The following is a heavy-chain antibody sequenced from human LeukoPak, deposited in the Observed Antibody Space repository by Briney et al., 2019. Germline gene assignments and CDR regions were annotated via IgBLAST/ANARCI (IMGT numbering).Heavy chain of an antibody. Sequence: PGWSLRLSCSASGFTVSDYAMHWVRQAPGKGLEWVAIISYDGSQKHFGDSVRGRFTVSRDDSENTLYLQMNSLKTEDTAVYSCAKGGDGKIPFDNWGQGTLVTVSS. CDR2: ISYDGSQK. V-gene: IGHV3-30*04. D-gene: IGHD5-24*01. CDR1: GFTVSDYA. J-gene: IGHJ4*02. CDR3: AKGGDGKIPFDN.